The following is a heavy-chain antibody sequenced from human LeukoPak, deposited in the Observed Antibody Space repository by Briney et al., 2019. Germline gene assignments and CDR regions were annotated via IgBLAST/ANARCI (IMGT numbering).Heavy chain of an antibody. V-gene: IGHV1-18*01. CDR2: ISAYNGNT. CDR3: AGDPLRSSGTFDY. D-gene: IGHD3-10*01. Sequence: HRASVKVSCKASRYTFTRIGTSRVPQAPGQGLERMGWISAYNGNTNYAQKLQGRVTMTTDTSTSTAYMELRSLRSDDTAVYYCAGDPLRSSGTFDYWGQGTLVTVSS. J-gene: IGHJ4*02. CDR1: RYTFTRIG.